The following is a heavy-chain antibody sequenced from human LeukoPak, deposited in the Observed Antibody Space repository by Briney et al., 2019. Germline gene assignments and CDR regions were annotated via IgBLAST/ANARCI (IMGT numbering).Heavy chain of an antibody. CDR2: IYSGGST. V-gene: IGHV3-66*02. D-gene: IGHD4-11*01. Sequence: PGGSLRLSCAASGFPVSSNYMSWVRQAPGKGLEWVSVIYSGGSTYYADSVKGRFTISRDNSKNTLYLQMNSLRAEDTAVYYCARDILDYSAQDVWGKGTTVTVSS. J-gene: IGHJ6*04. CDR1: GFPVSSNY. CDR3: ARDILDYSAQDV.